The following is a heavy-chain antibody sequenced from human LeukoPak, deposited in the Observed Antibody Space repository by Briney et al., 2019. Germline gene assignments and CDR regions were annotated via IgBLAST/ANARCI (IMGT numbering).Heavy chain of an antibody. J-gene: IGHJ4*02. CDR2: IKQDGSEK. CDR1: GFTFSSYW. D-gene: IGHD3-9*01. CDR3: ARMDFDSGGSFDY. Sequence: GGSLRLSCAASGFTFSSYWMSWVRQAPGKGLEWVADIKQDGSEKYYVDSVKGRFTISRDNSKNTLYLQMNSLRAEDTAVYYCARMDFDSGGSFDYWGQGTLVTVSS. V-gene: IGHV3-7*03.